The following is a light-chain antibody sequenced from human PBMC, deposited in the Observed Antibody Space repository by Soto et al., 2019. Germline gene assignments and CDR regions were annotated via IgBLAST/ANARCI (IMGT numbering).Light chain of an antibody. Sequence: DIQMTQSPSSLSASVGDRVTITCQASQDISNYLNWYQQKPGKAPKLLIYDASKLETGVPSRFSGSGSGTDFTFTISSLQPEDIATYYCQQYDNLGITFGQGTRLEIK. CDR1: QDISNY. J-gene: IGKJ5*01. CDR2: DAS. CDR3: QQYDNLGIT. V-gene: IGKV1-33*01.